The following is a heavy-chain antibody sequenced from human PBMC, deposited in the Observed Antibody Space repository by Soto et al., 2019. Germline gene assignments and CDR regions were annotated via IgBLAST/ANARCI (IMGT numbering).Heavy chain of an antibody. CDR2: IYPGDLDT. D-gene: IGHD3-22*01. CDR1: EYRFSSFW. CDR3: AILTSYIHSRGYYNRHDAFDI. V-gene: IGHV5-51*01. Sequence: PGESLKISCKGSEYRFSSFWVAWVRQTPGKGLEWLGIIYPGDLDTRYSSSFQGQVIISADKSISTAYLQWSSLKASDTAMYYCAILTSYIHSRGYYNRHDAFDIWGQGAMVTVSS. J-gene: IGHJ3*02.